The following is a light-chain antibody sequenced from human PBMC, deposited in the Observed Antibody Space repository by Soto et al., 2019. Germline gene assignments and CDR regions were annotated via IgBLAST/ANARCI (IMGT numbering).Light chain of an antibody. J-gene: IGLJ3*02. CDR2: YDD. CDR1: SSNIGNNA. V-gene: IGLV1-36*01. CDR3: APWDDSDWV. Sequence: QSVLTQPPSVSEAPRQRVTISCSGSSSNIGNNAVNWYQQLPGKAPKLLIYYDDLLPSGVSDRFSGSKSGTSASLAISGLQSEDEADYYCAPWDDSDWVFGGGTKLTVL.